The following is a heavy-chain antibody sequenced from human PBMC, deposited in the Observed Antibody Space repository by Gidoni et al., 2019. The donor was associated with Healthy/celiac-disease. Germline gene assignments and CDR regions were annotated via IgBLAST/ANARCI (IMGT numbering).Heavy chain of an antibody. J-gene: IGHJ4*02. D-gene: IGHD5-18*01. Sequence: EVQLLESGGGLVQPGGSLRLSCAASGFTFRSYAMSWVRQAPGQGLDWVSAISGSGGSTYYADSVKGRFTISRDNSKNTLYLQMNSLRAEDTAVYYCAKDPGYSYGQYYFDYWGQGTLVTVSS. V-gene: IGHV3-23*01. CDR2: ISGSGGST. CDR3: AKDPGYSYGQYYFDY. CDR1: GFTFRSYA.